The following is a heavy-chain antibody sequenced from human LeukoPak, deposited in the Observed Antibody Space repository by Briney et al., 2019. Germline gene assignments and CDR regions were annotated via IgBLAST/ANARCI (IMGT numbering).Heavy chain of an antibody. CDR1: GFTFSDYY. Sequence: AGSLRLSCAASGFTFSDYYMSWIRQAPGKGLEWVSYISSSGSTIYYADSVKGRFTISRDNAKNSLYLQMNSLRAEDTAVYYCARGSYGSGSYYNGPDYWGQGTLVTVSS. D-gene: IGHD3-10*01. J-gene: IGHJ4*02. CDR2: ISSSGSTI. V-gene: IGHV3-11*01. CDR3: ARGSYGSGSYYNGPDY.